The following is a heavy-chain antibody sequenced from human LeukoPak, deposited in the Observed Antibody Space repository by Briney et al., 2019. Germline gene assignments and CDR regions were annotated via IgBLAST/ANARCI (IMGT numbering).Heavy chain of an antibody. V-gene: IGHV3-23*01. D-gene: IGHD3-22*01. Sequence: PGGSLRLSCAASGVTFSSYAMSWVRQAPGEGREWVSAISGSGGSTYYADSVTGRFTISTNKSKNTMSLQMNSLRAEDTAIYYCAKGGNMIDVVRGAFDIWGQGTMVTVSS. J-gene: IGHJ3*02. CDR3: AKGGNMIDVVRGAFDI. CDR1: GVTFSSYA. CDR2: ISGSGGST.